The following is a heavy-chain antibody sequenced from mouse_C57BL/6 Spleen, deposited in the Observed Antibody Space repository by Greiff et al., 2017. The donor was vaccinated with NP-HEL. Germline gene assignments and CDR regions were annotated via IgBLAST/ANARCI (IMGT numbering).Heavy chain of an antibody. V-gene: IGHV1-39*01. CDR1: GYSFTDYY. CDR3: ARSDDYEVDFDY. J-gene: IGHJ2*01. CDR2: INPNYGTT. D-gene: IGHD2-4*01. Sequence: EVQLQQSGPELVKPGASVKISCKASGYSFTDYYMNWVKQSPGQSIEWIGVINPNYGTTSYNQKFKGKATLTVDKSSSTAYMQLNSLTSEDSAVYYCARSDDYEVDFDYWGQGTTLTVSA.